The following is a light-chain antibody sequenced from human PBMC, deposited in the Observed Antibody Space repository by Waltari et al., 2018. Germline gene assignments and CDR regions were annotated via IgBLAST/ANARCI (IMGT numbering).Light chain of an antibody. CDR3: SSFTSGGTFV. J-gene: IGLJ1*01. V-gene: IGLV2-14*01. Sequence: QSALTQPASVSGSPGQSIVISCTGTSSDIGAFNHVSWYQPSPDRAPTLVIYEVSDRPTGVSKRYSGSKSGKTASLTISGLQPEDESDFYCSSFTSGGTFVFGPGTTVIVL. CDR1: SSDIGAFNH. CDR2: EVS.